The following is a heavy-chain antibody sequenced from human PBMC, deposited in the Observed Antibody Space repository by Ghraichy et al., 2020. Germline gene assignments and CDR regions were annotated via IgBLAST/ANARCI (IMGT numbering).Heavy chain of an antibody. Sequence: GGSLRLSCAASGFTFSNYGMHWVRQAPGKGLEWVTMIWYDGSNKYYADSVKGRFTISRDNSKNTVYLQMNSLRAEDTAIYYCAGGSQGVASGFDIWGQETMVTVSS. J-gene: IGHJ3*02. D-gene: IGHD3-3*01. CDR3: AGGSQGVASGFDI. CDR2: IWYDGSNK. V-gene: IGHV3-33*01. CDR1: GFTFSNYG.